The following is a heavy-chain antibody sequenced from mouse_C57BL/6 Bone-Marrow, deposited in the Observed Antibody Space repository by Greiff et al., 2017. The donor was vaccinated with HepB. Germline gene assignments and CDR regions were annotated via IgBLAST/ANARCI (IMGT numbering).Heavy chain of an antibody. CDR2: IEPNSGGT. CDR3: ARDITTVGEPHYAMDY. Sequence: QVQLQQPGAELVKPGASVKLSCKASGYTFTSYWMHWVKQRPGRGLEWIGRIEPNSGGTKYNEKFKSKATLTVDKPSSTAYMQLSSLTSEDSAVYDCARDITTVGEPHYAMDYWGQGTSVTVSS. CDR1: GYTFTSYW. J-gene: IGHJ4*01. V-gene: IGHV1-62-3*01. D-gene: IGHD1-1*01.